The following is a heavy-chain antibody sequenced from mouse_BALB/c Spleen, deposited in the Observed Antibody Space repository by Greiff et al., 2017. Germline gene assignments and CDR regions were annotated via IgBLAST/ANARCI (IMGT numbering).Heavy chain of an antibody. D-gene: IGHD2-2*01. CDR3: ARCYGYTYYYAMDY. V-gene: IGHV2-2*02. J-gene: IGHJ4*01. Sequence: VMLVESGPGLVQPSQSLSITCTVSGFSLTSYGVHWVRQSPGKGLEWLGVIWSGGSTDYNAAFISRLSISKDNSKSQVFFKMNSLQANDTAIYYCARCYGYTYYYAMDYWGQGTSVTVSS. CDR1: GFSLTSYG. CDR2: IWSGGST.